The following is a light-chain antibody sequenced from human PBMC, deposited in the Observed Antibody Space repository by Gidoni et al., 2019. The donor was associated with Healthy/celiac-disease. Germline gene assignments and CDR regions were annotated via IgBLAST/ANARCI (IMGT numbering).Light chain of an antibody. V-gene: IGKV1-39*01. CDR2: AAS. CDR3: QQSYSTPFT. J-gene: IGKJ3*01. Sequence: IQMTQSPSSLSASVGDRVTITYRASQSISSYLNWYQQKPGKAPKLLIYAASSLQSGVPSRFSGSGSGTDFTLTIRSMQPEDFATYYCQQSYSTPFTFGPGTKVDIK. CDR1: QSISSY.